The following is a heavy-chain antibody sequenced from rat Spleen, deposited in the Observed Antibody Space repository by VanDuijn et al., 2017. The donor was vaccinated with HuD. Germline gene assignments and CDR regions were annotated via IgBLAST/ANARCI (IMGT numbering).Heavy chain of an antibody. CDR1: GFSLTSYT. CDR2: ISSGGST. J-gene: IGHJ2*01. Sequence: VQLKESGPGLVQPSQTLSLTCTVSGFSLTSYTVSWVRQPPGKGLEWIAAISSGGSTYYNSALKSRLSISRDTSKSQVFLKMSSLKTEDTATYYCARDRGRDWGQGVMVTVSS. V-gene: IGHV2-6*01. CDR3: ARDRGRD.